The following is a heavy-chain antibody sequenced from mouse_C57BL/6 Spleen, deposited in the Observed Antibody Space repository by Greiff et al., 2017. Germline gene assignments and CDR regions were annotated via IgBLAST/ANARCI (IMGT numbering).Heavy chain of an antibody. J-gene: IGHJ4*01. CDR2: IWRGGST. V-gene: IGHV2-5*01. CDR3: AKNEKIHYYAMDY. CDR1: GFSLTSYG. Sequence: VKLKESGPGLVQPSQSLSITCTVSGFSLTSYGVHWVRQSPGKGLEWLGVIWRGGSTDYNAAFMSRLSITKDNSKSQVFFKMNSLQADDTAIYYCAKNEKIHYYAMDYWGQGTSVTVSS.